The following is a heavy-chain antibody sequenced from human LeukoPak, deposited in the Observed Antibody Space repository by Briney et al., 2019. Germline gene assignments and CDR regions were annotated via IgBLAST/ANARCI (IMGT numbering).Heavy chain of an antibody. J-gene: IGHJ4*02. CDR1: GFTFSSYS. CDR3: ARILGFTLDY. Sequence: GGSLRLSCAASGFTFSSYSMNWVRQAPGKGLEWVSYIFTSGTTVSYADSVKGRFTISRDNAKNSLYLQMNSLRDEDTAVYYCARILGFTLDYWGQGTLVTVSS. CDR2: IFTSGTTV. D-gene: IGHD3-10*01. V-gene: IGHV3-48*02.